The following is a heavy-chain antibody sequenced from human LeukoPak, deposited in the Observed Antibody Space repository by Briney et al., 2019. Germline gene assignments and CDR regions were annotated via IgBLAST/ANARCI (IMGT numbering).Heavy chain of an antibody. D-gene: IGHD6-13*01. CDR3: ARSASSWYVPSKTHFDY. J-gene: IGHJ4*02. CDR1: GASVSGSNYY. V-gene: IGHV4-39*01. CDR2: IYSSGST. Sequence: PSETLSLTCAVSGASVSGSNYYWGWIRQPPGKGLEWIGNIYSSGSTYYNASLQSRVTISIDTSKNQFSLKLSSVTAADTAVYYCARSASSWYVPSKTHFDYWGQGTLVTVSS.